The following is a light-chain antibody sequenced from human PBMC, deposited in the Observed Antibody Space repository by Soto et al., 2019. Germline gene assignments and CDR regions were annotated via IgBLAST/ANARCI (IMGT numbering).Light chain of an antibody. CDR1: QSISSW. Sequence: DIQMTQSPSTLSASVGDRVTITCRASQSISSWLAWYQQKPGKAPYLLIYKAYSLQSGVPARFSGSGSGTEFTLTSSRLQPDDFATYYCQQYDSYPMYTFGQGTKLEIK. V-gene: IGKV1-5*03. CDR3: QQYDSYPMYT. J-gene: IGKJ2*01. CDR2: KAY.